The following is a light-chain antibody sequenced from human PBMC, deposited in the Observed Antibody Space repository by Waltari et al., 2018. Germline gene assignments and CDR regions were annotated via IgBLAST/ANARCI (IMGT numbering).Light chain of an antibody. J-gene: IGLJ2*01. V-gene: IGLV2-14*03. CDR2: DVS. Sequence: QSALTQPASVSGSPGQSITLSCTGTSSEIGGYNYVSWYQQHPGKAPKLMIYDVSNRPSGVSNRFSGSKSGNTASLTISGLQAEDEADYYCSSYTSGSTLGVFGGGTKLTVL. CDR3: SSYTSGSTLGV. CDR1: SSEIGGYNY.